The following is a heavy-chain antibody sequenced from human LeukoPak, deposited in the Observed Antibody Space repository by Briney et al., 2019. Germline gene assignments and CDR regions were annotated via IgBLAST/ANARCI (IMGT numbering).Heavy chain of an antibody. V-gene: IGHV4-4*02. CDR2: IYHSGST. D-gene: IGHD3-22*01. CDR3: ARLMGRYYYDSSGPTSRFDY. CDR1: GGSISSSNW. Sequence: SETLSLTCAVSGGSISSSNWWSWVRQPPGKGLEWIGEIYHSGSTNYNPSLKSRVTISVDKSKNQFSLKLSSVTAADTAVYYCARLMGRYYYDSSGPTSRFDYWGQGTLVTVSS. J-gene: IGHJ4*02.